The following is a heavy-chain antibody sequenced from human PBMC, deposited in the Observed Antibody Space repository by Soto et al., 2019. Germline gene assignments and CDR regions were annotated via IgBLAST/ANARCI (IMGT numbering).Heavy chain of an antibody. D-gene: IGHD1-7*01. V-gene: IGHV3-21*01. CDR3: ATSPELFLPPRDYYYYYGMDV. CDR1: GFTFSSYI. J-gene: IGHJ6*02. Sequence: PGGSLRLSCAASGFTFSSYIMNWVRQAPGKGLEWVSSISSSSSYIYYADSVKGRFTISRDNAKNSLYLQMNSLRAEDTAVYYCATSPELFLPPRDYYYYYGMDVWGQGTTVTVSS. CDR2: ISSSSSYI.